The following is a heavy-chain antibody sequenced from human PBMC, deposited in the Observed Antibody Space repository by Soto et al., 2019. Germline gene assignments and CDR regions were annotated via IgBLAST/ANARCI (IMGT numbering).Heavy chain of an antibody. D-gene: IGHD1-1*01. Sequence: QVQLQESGPKLVKPSQTLSLTCSVSGGSISTVGHYWTWIRQPPGKGLEWIGSIYHTGSTYYSKSLRSRLTMSVDTSKSQFSLRLSSVTAADTAVYYCARATGTLRSRNCDYWGQGSLVTGSS. V-gene: IGHV4-31*03. CDR1: GGSISTVGHY. CDR3: ARATGTLRSRNCDY. CDR2: IYHTGST. J-gene: IGHJ4*02.